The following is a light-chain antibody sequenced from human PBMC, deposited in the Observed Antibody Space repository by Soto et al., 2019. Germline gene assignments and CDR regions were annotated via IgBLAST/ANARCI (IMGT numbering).Light chain of an antibody. CDR1: QSISGW. V-gene: IGKV1-5*01. CDR2: DVS. Sequence: DIQMTQSPSTLSASVVYIFTITFRSIQSISGWLAWYQQKPGKAPNLLIYDVSNLKSGVPSRFSGSGSATEFTLTISSLQPDDFATYYCQQYNGYPITFGHGTRLEN. CDR3: QQYNGYPIT. J-gene: IGKJ5*01.